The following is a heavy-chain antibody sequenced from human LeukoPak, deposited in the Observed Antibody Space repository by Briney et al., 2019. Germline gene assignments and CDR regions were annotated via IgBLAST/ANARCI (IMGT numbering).Heavy chain of an antibody. CDR1: GYTFTNYH. D-gene: IGHD2-8*01. Sequence: EASVRVSCKASGYTFTNYHMHWVRQAPGQGLEWLGPVKPKSGDSDFVQKFRGRVTVTTDVSTTTIHMELSNLRSDDTAVYYCARDRGVPGPGNALDIWGQGTMVTVSS. CDR2: VKPKSGDS. CDR3: ARDRGVPGPGNALDI. V-gene: IGHV1-2*06. J-gene: IGHJ3*02.